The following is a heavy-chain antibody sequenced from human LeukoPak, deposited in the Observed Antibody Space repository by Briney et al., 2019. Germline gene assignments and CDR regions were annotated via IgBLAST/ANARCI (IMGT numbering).Heavy chain of an antibody. CDR1: GYTFTGYY. CDR3: ARASHYGLNDGYDY. CDR2: INPNSGGT. D-gene: IGHD4-17*01. J-gene: IGHJ4*02. Sequence: ASVKVSCKASGYTFTGYYMHWVRQAPGQGLEWMGWINPNSGGTNYAQKFQGRVTMARDTSISTAYMELSRLRSDDTAVYYCARASHYGLNDGYDYWGQGTLVTVSS. V-gene: IGHV1-2*02.